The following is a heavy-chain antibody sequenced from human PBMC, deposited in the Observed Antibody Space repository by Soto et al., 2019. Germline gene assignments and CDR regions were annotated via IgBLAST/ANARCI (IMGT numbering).Heavy chain of an antibody. D-gene: IGHD3-22*01. J-gene: IGHJ4*02. CDR3: AKEWVYDSSGWSFDY. V-gene: IGHV3-30*18. CDR1: GFTFSSYG. CDR2: ISYDGSNK. Sequence: QVQLVESGGGVVQPGRSLRLSCAASGFTFSSYGIHWVRQAPGKGLEWVAVISYDGSNKYYADSVKGRFTISRDNSKNTLYLQMNSLRAEDTAVYYCAKEWVYDSSGWSFDYWGQGTLVTASS.